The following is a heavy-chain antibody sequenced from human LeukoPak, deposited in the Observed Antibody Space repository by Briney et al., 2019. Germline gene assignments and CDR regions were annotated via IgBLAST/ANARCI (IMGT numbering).Heavy chain of an antibody. J-gene: IGHJ6*02. CDR1: GYTFTSYA. D-gene: IGHD3-10*01. Sequence: GASVKVSCKASGYTFTSYAMNWVRQAPGQGLEWMGWINTNTGNPTYAQGFTGRFVFSLDTSVSTAYLQISSLKAEDTAVYYCARASDRMVRAGPIYYYYGMDVWGQGTTVTVSS. V-gene: IGHV7-4-1*02. CDR3: ARASDRMVRAGPIYYYYGMDV. CDR2: INTNTGNP.